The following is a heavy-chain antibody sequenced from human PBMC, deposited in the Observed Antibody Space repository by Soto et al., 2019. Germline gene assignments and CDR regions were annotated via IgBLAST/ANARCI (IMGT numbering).Heavy chain of an antibody. J-gene: IGHJ5*02. Sequence: SVKVSCKASGGTFSSYAISWVRQAPGQGLEWMGGIIPIFGTANYAQKFQGRVTITADESTSTAYMELSSLRSEDTAVYYCARFVWSGYNWFDPWGRGTLVTVSS. D-gene: IGHD3-3*01. CDR3: ARFVWSGYNWFDP. V-gene: IGHV1-69*13. CDR1: GGTFSSYA. CDR2: IIPIFGTA.